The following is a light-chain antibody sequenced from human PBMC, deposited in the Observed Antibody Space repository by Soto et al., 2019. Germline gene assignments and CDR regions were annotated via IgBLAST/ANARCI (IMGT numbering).Light chain of an antibody. Sequence: DIQMTQSPSTLSASIGDRVTVTCRASQTINNWLAWYQQKSWKAPKLLIYDASTLEGEVPSRFGANGSGTDFTLTITSLQPDDSATYYGQQYSSHPWTFGQGTKVEI. CDR2: DAS. J-gene: IGKJ1*01. CDR1: QTINNW. CDR3: QQYSSHPWT. V-gene: IGKV1-5*01.